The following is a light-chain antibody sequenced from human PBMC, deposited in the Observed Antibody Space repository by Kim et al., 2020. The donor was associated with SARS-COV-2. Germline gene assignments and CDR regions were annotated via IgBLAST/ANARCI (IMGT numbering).Light chain of an antibody. CDR1: QAIRSY. CDR2: DAS. V-gene: IGKV1-8*01. CDR3: QHYYYYPYT. J-gene: IGKJ2*01. Sequence: AIRMTQSPSTLSASTGDRVTITCRASQAIRSYLAWYQEEPGKAPKVLIYDASTLQTGVPSRFSGSKSGTDFTLTIRSLQSEDFANYYCQHYYYYPYTFGHETKLEI.